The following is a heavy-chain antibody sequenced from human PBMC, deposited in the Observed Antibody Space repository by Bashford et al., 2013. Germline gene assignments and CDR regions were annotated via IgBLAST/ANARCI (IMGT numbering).Heavy chain of an antibody. Sequence: ASVKVSCKASGYTFTGYYIHWVRQGHGEGLEWMGWIDPGNGLTHFAQKFWGRFSMTTDTSSGTANMELTGLISDDTAVYFCARETGHEGNFDYWGQGTLVTVSS. V-gene: IGHV1-2*02. CDR1: GYTFTGYY. CDR3: ARETGHEGNFDY. CDR2: IDPGNGLT. J-gene: IGHJ4*02.